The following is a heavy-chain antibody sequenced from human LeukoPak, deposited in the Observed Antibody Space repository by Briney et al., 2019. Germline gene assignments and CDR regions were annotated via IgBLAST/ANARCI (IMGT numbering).Heavy chain of an antibody. J-gene: IGHJ4*02. V-gene: IGHV3-7*01. CDR2: IKQDGSEK. CDR1: GFTFSNYW. CDR3: ARDTTGDY. D-gene: IGHD4-17*01. Sequence: PGGSLRLSCAASGFTFSNYWVTWVRQAPGKGLERVANIKQDGSEKYYVDSVKGRFTISRDNAKNSVHLEMNSLRAEDTAVYYCARDTTGDYWGQGTLVTVSS.